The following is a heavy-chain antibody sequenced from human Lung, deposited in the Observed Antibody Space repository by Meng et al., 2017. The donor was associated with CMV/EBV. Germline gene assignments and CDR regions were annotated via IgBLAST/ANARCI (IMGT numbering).Heavy chain of an antibody. D-gene: IGHD3-10*01. CDR3: AREMVRAYSVDY. CDR1: GFSFSTYW. CDR2: IDFDGSRT. V-gene: IGHV3-74*01. J-gene: IGHJ4*02. Sequence: SCAASGFSFSTYWMQWVRRAPGKGLEWVSRIDFDGSRTTYADAVKGRFTISRDNAKNTLYLQMNSLRVEDMAVYYCAREMVRAYSVDYWGQGTXVTGAS.